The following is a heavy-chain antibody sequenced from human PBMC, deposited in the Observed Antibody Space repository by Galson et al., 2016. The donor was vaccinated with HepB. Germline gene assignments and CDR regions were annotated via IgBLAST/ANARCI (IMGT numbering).Heavy chain of an antibody. CDR2: ISYDESKK. J-gene: IGHJ4*02. CDR1: GFIFSSYA. D-gene: IGHD6-13*01. Sequence: SLRLSCAASGFIFSSYAMHWVRQAPGKGLDWVASISYDESKKYYADSVKGRFTISRDNSKNTLYLQMNSLRAEDTAVYYCAKSGYDSAWSATRVPQFDFWGQGTRVTVSS. V-gene: IGHV3-30*04. CDR3: AKSGYDSAWSATRVPQFDF.